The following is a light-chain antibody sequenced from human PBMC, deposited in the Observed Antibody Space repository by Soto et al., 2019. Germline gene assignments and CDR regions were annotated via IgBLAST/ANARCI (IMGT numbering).Light chain of an antibody. V-gene: IGLV1-44*01. CDR1: GSNIGSQT. Sequence: QSVLTQPPSASGTPGQSVTISCSGSGSNIGSQTVNWYQQLPGTAPRLLIYSNNQRPSGVPDRFSGTKSGTSASLAISGLQSGDEADYYCAAWDRSLKGWVFGGGTQLTVL. J-gene: IGLJ3*02. CDR2: SNN. CDR3: AAWDRSLKGWV.